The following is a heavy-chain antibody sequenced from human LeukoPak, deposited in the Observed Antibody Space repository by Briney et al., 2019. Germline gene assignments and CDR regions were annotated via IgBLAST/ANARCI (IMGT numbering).Heavy chain of an antibody. J-gene: IGHJ3*02. CDR2: ISYDGSNK. Sequence: GGSLRLSCAASGFTFSSYAMHWVRQAPGKGLEWVAVISYDGSNKYYADSVKGRFTISRDNSKNTLYLQMNSLRAEDTAVYYCARSQARGLVRKAFDIWGQGTMVTVSS. D-gene: IGHD6-19*01. CDR3: ARSQARGLVRKAFDI. V-gene: IGHV3-30*04. CDR1: GFTFSSYA.